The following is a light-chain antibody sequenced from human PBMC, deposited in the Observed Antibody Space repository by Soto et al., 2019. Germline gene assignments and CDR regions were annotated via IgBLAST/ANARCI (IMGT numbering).Light chain of an antibody. CDR3: QSYDTSLSGWV. Sequence: QPVLTQPPSVSGAPGQRVTISCTGSSSNIGAYFDVHWYQQLPGTAPKLLIYGNTNRPSGVPDRFSGSKSGTSASLAITGLQAEDDADYYCQSYDTSLSGWVFGGGTKVTVL. V-gene: IGLV1-40*01. J-gene: IGLJ3*02. CDR2: GNT. CDR1: SSNIGAYFD.